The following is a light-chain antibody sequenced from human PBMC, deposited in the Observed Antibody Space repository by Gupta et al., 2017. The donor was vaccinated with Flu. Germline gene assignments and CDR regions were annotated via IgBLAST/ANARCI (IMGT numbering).Light chain of an antibody. Sequence: LVLTQSPSASASLGAPVQLTCSLPSGPSSYAIAWHQQQPEKGPRFLMKLNSDGNYIKGDGIPDRFSGSSSGTERYLTISSLQSEDEADYYCQTWDTGIRVFGGGTKLTVL. CDR2: LNSDGNY. V-gene: IGLV4-69*01. J-gene: IGLJ3*02. CDR1: SGPSSYA. CDR3: QTWDTGIRV.